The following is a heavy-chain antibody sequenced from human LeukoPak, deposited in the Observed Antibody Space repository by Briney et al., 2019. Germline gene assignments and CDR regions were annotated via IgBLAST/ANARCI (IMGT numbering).Heavy chain of an antibody. J-gene: IGHJ4*02. Sequence: GASVKVSCKTSGYTFTTYGISWVRQAPGQGLEWMGWISAYNRNTNYAQKPQGRVTMTTDTSTSTAYMELRSLRSDDTAVYYCASGYDSPADYWGQGTLVTVSS. CDR2: ISAYNRNT. CDR1: GYTFTTYG. CDR3: ASGYDSPADY. D-gene: IGHD5-12*01. V-gene: IGHV1-18*01.